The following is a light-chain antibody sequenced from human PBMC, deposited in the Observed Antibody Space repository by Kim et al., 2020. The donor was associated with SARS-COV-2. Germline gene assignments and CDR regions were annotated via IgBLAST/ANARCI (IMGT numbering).Light chain of an antibody. V-gene: IGLV2-14*03. CDR3: SSYTYSKAWV. CDR2: DVN. CDR1: SSDIGAYRY. J-gene: IGLJ3*02. Sequence: QSALTQPASVSGSPGQSITISCTGSSSDIGAYRYVSWYQQHPDKAPQLIISDVNKRLSGVSDRFSGSKSGNTASLTISGLQPEDAADYYCSSYTYSKAWVFGGGTQLTVL.